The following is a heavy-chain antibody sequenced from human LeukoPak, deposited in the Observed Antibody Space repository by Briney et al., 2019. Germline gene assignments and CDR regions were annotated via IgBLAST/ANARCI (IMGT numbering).Heavy chain of an antibody. CDR2: IKSKTDGGTT. D-gene: IGHD4-17*01. Sequence: GGSLRLSCAASGFTFSNAWMSWVRQAPGKGLEWVGRIKSKTDGGTTGYAAPVKGRFTISRDDSKNTLYLQMNSLKTEDTAVYYCTTDPAQLRFPPGAGAFDIWGQGTMVTVSS. V-gene: IGHV3-15*01. J-gene: IGHJ3*02. CDR3: TTDPAQLRFPPGAGAFDI. CDR1: GFTFSNAW.